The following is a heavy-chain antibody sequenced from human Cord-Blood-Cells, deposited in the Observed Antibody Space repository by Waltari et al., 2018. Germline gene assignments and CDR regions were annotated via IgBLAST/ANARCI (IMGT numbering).Heavy chain of an antibody. CDR1: GFTFNSYS. J-gene: IGHJ4*02. Sequence: EVQLVESGGGLVKPGGSLRRSCAASGFTFNSYSMNWVCQAPGKGLEWVSSISSSSSYIYYADSVKGRFTISRDNAKNSLYLQMNSLRAEDTAVYYCAREPDYGDYFDYWGQGTLVTVSS. CDR2: ISSSSSYI. CDR3: AREPDYGDYFDY. D-gene: IGHD4-17*01. V-gene: IGHV3-21*01.